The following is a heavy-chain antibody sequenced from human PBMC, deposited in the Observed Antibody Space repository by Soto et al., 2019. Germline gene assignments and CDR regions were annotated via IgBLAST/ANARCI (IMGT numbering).Heavy chain of an antibody. D-gene: IGHD1-26*01. CDR1: GGSISSYY. CDR3: AREVGATTRDYNNWFDP. Sequence: SETLSLTCTVSGGSISSYYWSWIRQPAGKGLEWIGRIYTSGSTNYNPSLKSRVTMSVDTSKNQFSLKLSSVTAADTAVYYCAREVGATTRDYNNWFDPWGQGTLVTVSS. V-gene: IGHV4-4*07. CDR2: IYTSGST. J-gene: IGHJ5*02.